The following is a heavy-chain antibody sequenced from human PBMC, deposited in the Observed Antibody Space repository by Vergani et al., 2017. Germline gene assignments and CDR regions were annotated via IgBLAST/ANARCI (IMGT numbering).Heavy chain of an antibody. CDR3: AKDPFLPAASWGIDY. CDR2: ISGSGGST. CDR1: GFTFSSYA. D-gene: IGHD2-2*01. V-gene: IGHV3-23*01. Sequence: EVQLLESGGGLVQPGGSLRLSCAASGFTFSSYAMSWVRQAPGKGLEWVSAISGSGGSTYSAEPVKGRFTISRDNSKNTLYLQMNSLRAEDTAVYYCAKDPFLPAASWGIDYWGQGTLVTVSS. J-gene: IGHJ4*02.